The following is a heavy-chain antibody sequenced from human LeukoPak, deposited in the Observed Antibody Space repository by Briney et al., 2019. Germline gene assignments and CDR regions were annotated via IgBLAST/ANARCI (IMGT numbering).Heavy chain of an antibody. Sequence: PSETLSLTCTVSGASISSYFWSWIRQPPGKGLEWIGYIYYSGSSNYNPSLKSRVTMSVDTSTNQFSLKLTSVTAADTAVYYCARDLSGAPGVNWFDPWGQGTLVTISS. J-gene: IGHJ5*02. CDR1: GASISSYF. CDR3: ARDLSGAPGVNWFDP. D-gene: IGHD7-27*01. V-gene: IGHV4-59*01. CDR2: IYYSGSS.